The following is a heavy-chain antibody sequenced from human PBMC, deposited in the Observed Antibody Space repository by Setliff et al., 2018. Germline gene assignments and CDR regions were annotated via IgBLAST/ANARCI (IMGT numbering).Heavy chain of an antibody. CDR3: ATPRSGIIDAFDI. CDR1: GYTFTGYY. J-gene: IGHJ3*02. D-gene: IGHD2-15*01. CDR2: INPSSGAT. Sequence: ASVKVSCKASGYTFTGYYMYWVRQAPGQGLEWMGRINPSSGATIYAQKFQGRVTMTEDTSTDTAYMELSSLRSEDTAVYYCATPRSGIIDAFDIWGQGTMVTVS. V-gene: IGHV1-2*06.